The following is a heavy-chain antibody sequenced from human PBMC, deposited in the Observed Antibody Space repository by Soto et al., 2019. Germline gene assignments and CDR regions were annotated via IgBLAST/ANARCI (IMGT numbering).Heavy chain of an antibody. D-gene: IGHD2-15*01. CDR2: ITSTGDST. J-gene: IGHJ4*02. Sequence: AGGSLRLSCAASGFAFSSYAMTWVRQAPGKGLECVSIITSTGDSTVYAGSVKGRFTMSRDNSKSTLYLQMDSLRVEDTAEYYCAKGSLKYCSSGRCYPLDSWGQGALVTVAS. V-gene: IGHV3-23*01. CDR1: GFAFSSYA. CDR3: AKGSLKYCSSGRCYPLDS.